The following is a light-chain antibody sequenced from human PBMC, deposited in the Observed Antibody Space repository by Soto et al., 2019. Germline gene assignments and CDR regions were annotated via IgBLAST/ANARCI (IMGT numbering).Light chain of an antibody. CDR3: QQHAELPLT. V-gene: IGKV1-33*01. CDR2: DAS. CDR1: QDIGTY. J-gene: IGKJ4*01. Sequence: DIQMTQSPSSLSASVGDRVIITCQASQDIGTYLARYQQKSGKAPKLLIYDASYLETGVPSRFSARGSGTEFTFTISSLQPEDFATYYCQQHAELPLTFGRGTKIDIK.